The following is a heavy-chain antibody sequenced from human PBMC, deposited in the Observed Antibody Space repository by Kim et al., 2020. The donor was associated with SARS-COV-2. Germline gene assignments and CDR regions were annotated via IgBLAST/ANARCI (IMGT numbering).Heavy chain of an antibody. V-gene: IGHV4-59*01. CDR2: VFENGAS. Sequence: SETLSLNCSVSAGSMSDYYWTWIRQTPGKGLEWIGFVFENGASYYNPSLESRVTISVDTSKNQFSLNLTSLSVADTAVYYCARTVRYYYTSGRVSAYWYFDLWGRGTLVSVSS. D-gene: IGHD3-10*01. CDR3: ARTVRYYYTSGRVSAYWYFDL. CDR1: AGSMSDYY. J-gene: IGHJ2*01.